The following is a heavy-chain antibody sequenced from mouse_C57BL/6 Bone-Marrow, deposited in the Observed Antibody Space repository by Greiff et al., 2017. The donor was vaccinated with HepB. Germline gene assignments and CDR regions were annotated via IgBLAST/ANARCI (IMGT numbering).Heavy chain of an antibody. D-gene: IGHD4-1*01. CDR3: ARSTGSFEFAF. Sequence: VQLQQSGAELVMPGASVKLSCKVSGYTFTSYWLHWVKQRPGQGLEWIGEIDPSDSYTNYNPNIKGKSTLTVDKSSSTAYMQLSRLTSEDSAVYYCARSTGSFEFAFWGQGTRVTVSA. CDR1: GYTFTSYW. CDR2: IDPSDSYT. V-gene: IGHV1-69*01. J-gene: IGHJ3*01.